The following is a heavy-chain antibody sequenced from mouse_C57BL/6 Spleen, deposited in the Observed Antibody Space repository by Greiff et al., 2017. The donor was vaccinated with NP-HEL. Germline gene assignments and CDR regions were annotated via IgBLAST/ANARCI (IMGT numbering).Heavy chain of an antibody. D-gene: IGHD1-1*01. V-gene: IGHV1-54*01. CDR3: AREGANYYGSSYPDY. CDR2: INPGSGGT. CDR1: GYAFTNYL. J-gene: IGHJ2*01. Sequence: QVQLQQSGAELVRPGTSVKVSCKASGYAFTNYLIEWVKQRPGQGLEWIGVINPGSGGTNYNEKFKGKATLTADKSSSTAYMQLSSLTAEDSAVYFCAREGANYYGSSYPDYWGQGTTLTVSS.